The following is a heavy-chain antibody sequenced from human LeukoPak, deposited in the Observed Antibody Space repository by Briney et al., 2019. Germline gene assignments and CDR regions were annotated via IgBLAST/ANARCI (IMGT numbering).Heavy chain of an antibody. Sequence: ASVKVSCKASGYTFTSYGISWVRQAPGQGLEWMGWISAYNGNTNYAQKLQGRVTMTTDTSTSTAYMELRSLRSDDTAVYYCARASGYCTNGVCYKDKYYFDYWGQGTLVTVSS. CDR1: GYTFTSYG. J-gene: IGHJ4*02. CDR2: ISAYNGNT. D-gene: IGHD2-8*01. V-gene: IGHV1-18*01. CDR3: ARASGYCTNGVCYKDKYYFDY.